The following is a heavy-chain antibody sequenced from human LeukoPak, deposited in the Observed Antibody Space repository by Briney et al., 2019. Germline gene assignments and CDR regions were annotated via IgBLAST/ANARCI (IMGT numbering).Heavy chain of an antibody. D-gene: IGHD6-13*01. V-gene: IGHV3-21*01. J-gene: IGHJ5*02. CDR3: ARVAPAAAGA. CDR2: ISSSSSYI. Sequence: PGGSLRLSCAASGFTFSSYSMNWVRQAPGKGLEWVSSISSSSSYIYYADSVKGRFTISRDNAKNSLYLQMNSLRAEDTAAYYCARVAPAAAGAWGQGTLVTVSS. CDR1: GFTFSSYS.